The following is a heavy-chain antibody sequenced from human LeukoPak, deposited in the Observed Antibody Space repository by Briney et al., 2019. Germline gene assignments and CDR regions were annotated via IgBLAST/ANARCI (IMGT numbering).Heavy chain of an antibody. CDR3: ARDPIPTVTKPYYFDY. CDR2: ISSSGSTI. V-gene: IGHV3-48*03. Sequence: PGGSLRLSCAASGFTFSSYEMNWVRQAPGKGLEWVSYISSSGSTIYYADSVKGRFTISRDNAKNSLYLQMKSLRAEDTAVYYCARDPIPTVTKPYYFDYWGQGTLVTVSS. CDR1: GFTFSSYE. J-gene: IGHJ4*02. D-gene: IGHD4-17*01.